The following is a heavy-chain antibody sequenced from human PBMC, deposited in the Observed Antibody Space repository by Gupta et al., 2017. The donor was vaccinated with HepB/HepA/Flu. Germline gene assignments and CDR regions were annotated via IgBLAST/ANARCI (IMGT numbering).Heavy chain of an antibody. Sequence: QVQLQQWGAGLLKPSETLSLTCAVYGGSFSGYYWSWIRQPPGKGLEWIGEINHSGSTNYNPSLKSRVTISVDTSKSQFSLKLSSVTAADTAVYYCARKRAYCSGGTCYSGLGFWGQGTLVTVSS. CDR1: GGSFSGYY. CDR2: INHSGST. D-gene: IGHD2-15*01. J-gene: IGHJ4*02. V-gene: IGHV4-34*01. CDR3: ARKRAYCSGGTCYSGLGF.